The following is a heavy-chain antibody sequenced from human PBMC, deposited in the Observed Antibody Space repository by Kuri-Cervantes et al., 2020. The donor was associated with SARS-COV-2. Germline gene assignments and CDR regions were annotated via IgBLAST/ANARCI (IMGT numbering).Heavy chain of an antibody. CDR3: ARPGGFLDV. CDR1: GYSISSGYY. J-gene: IGHJ6*04. Sequence: GSLRLSCTVSGYSISSGYYWGWIRQPPGKGLEWIGSIYHSGSTNYNPSLKSRATISVDTSKNQFSLKLSSVTAADTAVYYCARPGGFLDVWGKGTTVTVSS. V-gene: IGHV4-38-2*02. D-gene: IGHD4-23*01. CDR2: IYHSGST.